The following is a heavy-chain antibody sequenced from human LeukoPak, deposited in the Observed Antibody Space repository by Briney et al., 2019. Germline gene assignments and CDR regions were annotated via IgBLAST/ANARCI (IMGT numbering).Heavy chain of an antibody. CDR1: GGSLSGDY. J-gene: IGHJ4*02. CDR3: AKGGQWQTY. V-gene: IGHV4-34*01. Sequence: PSETVSLTCGVYGGSLSGDYWIWIRQPPGKGLEWVGEISHTGWTHYNPSLKSRVTISLDTSKNQFSLKLTSMTAADTAVYYCAKGGQWQTYWGQGTLVTVSS. D-gene: IGHD6-19*01. CDR2: ISHTGWT.